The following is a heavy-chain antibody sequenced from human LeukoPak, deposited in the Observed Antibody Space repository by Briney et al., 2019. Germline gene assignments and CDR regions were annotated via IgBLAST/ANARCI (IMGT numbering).Heavy chain of an antibody. J-gene: IGHJ4*02. CDR1: GGSFSGYY. V-gene: IGHV4-34*01. CDR3: ARDPPTSDY. D-gene: IGHD4-11*01. Sequence: SETLSLTCVVDGGSFSGYYWSWIRQPPGKGLEWIGQINHSGSTDYNPSLKSRVTMSVDTSKNQFSLKLSSVTAADTAVYYCARDPPTSDYWGQGTLVTVSS. CDR2: INHSGST.